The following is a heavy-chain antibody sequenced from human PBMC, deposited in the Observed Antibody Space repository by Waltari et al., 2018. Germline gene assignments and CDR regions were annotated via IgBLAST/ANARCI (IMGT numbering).Heavy chain of an antibody. CDR2: ISGSGGST. CDR1: GFTFSSYT. CDR3: AKDDFSQWELHTN. J-gene: IGHJ4*02. Sequence: EVQLLESGGGLVQPGGSLRLSCAASGFTFSSYTMSWVRRAPGKGLEWVSAISGSGGSTYSADSVKGRFTLSRDNSKNTLYLQMNSLRADDTAVYYCAKDDFSQWELHTNWGQGTLVTVSS. V-gene: IGHV3-23*01. D-gene: IGHD1-26*01.